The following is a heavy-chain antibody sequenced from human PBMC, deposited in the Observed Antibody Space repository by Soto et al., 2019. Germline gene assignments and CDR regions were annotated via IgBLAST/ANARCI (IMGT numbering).Heavy chain of an antibody. J-gene: IGHJ5*02. D-gene: IGHD2-2*01. CDR2: IYYSGST. CDR3: ARHVFCSSTSCYAIFWFDP. V-gene: IGHV4-39*01. CDR1: GGSISSSSYY. Sequence: QLQLQESGPGLVKPSETLSLTCTVSGGSISSSSYYWGWIRQPPGKGLEWIGSIYYSGSTYYNPSLKSRVTISVDTSKNQFSLKLSSVTAADTAVYYCARHVFCSSTSCYAIFWFDPWGQGTLVTVSS.